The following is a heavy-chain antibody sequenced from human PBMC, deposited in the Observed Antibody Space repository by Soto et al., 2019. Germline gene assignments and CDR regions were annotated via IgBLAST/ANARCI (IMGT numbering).Heavy chain of an antibody. Sequence: GASVKVSCKASGYTFTSYDINWVRQATGQGLEWMGWMNPNSGNTGYAQKFQGRVTMTRNTSISTVYMELSSLRSEDTAVYYCARDQYDILTGYCFDYWGQGTLVTVSS. J-gene: IGHJ4*02. V-gene: IGHV1-8*01. CDR3: ARDQYDILTGYCFDY. CDR2: MNPNSGNT. D-gene: IGHD3-9*01. CDR1: GYTFTSYD.